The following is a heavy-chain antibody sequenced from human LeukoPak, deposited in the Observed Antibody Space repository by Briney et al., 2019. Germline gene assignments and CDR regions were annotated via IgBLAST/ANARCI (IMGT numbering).Heavy chain of an antibody. J-gene: IGHJ6*02. Sequence: SETLSLTCTVSSDSINSSSYLGWIRQPPGKGLEWIGSILYSGITHYNPSLKSRVTISVDTSKNQFSLKLSSVPAADTAVYYCARGPYYYDSSGTRYGMYVWGQGTTVTVSS. V-gene: IGHV4-39*01. CDR2: ILYSGIT. CDR3: ARGPYYYDSSGTRYGMYV. D-gene: IGHD3-22*01. CDR1: SDSINSSSY.